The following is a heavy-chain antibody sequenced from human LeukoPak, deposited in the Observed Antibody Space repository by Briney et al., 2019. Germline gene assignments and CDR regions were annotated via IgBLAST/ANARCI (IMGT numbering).Heavy chain of an antibody. CDR3: ARDYD. Sequence: PGGSLRLSCAASGFTFSSYAMTWVRQPPGKGLEWVSTISGRGGSTYYADSVKGRFTISRDNSKNTVYLQMNSLRDEDAAVYYCARDYDWGQGTLVTVSS. CDR1: GFTFSSYA. J-gene: IGHJ4*02. V-gene: IGHV3-23*01. D-gene: IGHD3-16*01. CDR2: ISGRGGST.